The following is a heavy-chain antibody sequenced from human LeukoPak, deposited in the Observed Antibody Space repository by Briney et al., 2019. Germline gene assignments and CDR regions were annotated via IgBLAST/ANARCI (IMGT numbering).Heavy chain of an antibody. Sequence: GGSLRLSCAASGLTFSSYSMNWVRQAPGKGLEWVSSISSSSSYIYYADSVKGRFTISRDNAKNSLYLQMNSLRAEDTAVYSCARVGAFGVVIPSSFDYWGQGTLVTVSS. D-gene: IGHD3-3*01. J-gene: IGHJ4*02. CDR2: ISSSSSYI. CDR1: GLTFSSYS. V-gene: IGHV3-21*01. CDR3: ARVGAFGVVIPSSFDY.